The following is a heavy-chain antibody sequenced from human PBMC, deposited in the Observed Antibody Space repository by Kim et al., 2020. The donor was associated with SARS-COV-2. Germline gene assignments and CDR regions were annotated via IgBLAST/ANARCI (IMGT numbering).Heavy chain of an antibody. V-gene: IGHV4-59*01. Sequence: RRVTISVDTSKNQFSLKLSSVTAADTAVYYCARVTSNCSGGSCTPPYIDYWGQGTLVTVSS. D-gene: IGHD2-15*01. J-gene: IGHJ4*02. CDR3: ARVTSNCSGGSCTPPYIDY.